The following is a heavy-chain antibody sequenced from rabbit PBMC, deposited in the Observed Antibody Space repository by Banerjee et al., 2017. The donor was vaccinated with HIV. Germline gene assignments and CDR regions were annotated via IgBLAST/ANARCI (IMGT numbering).Heavy chain of an antibody. J-gene: IGHJ4*01. D-gene: IGHD4-2*01. CDR2: IGTGSGNT. V-gene: IGHV1S40*01. CDR3: ARGLLVTDL. Sequence: QSLEESGGDLVKPGASLTLTCTASGFDFSTNTMCWVRQAPGKGLEWIGCIGTGSGNTYYASWAKGRFTISKTSSTTVTLQMTSLTAADTATYFCARGLLVTDLWGQGTLVTVS. CDR1: GFDFSTNT.